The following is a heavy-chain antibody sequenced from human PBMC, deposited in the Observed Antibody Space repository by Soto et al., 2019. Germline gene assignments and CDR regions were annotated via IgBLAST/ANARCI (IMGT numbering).Heavy chain of an antibody. Sequence: ASVKVSCTASGYTFTSYGISWVRQAPGQGLEWMGWISAYNGNTNYAQKLQGRVTMTTDTSTSTAYMELRSLRSDDTAVYYCARVDTIFGVVISDPDYFDYWGQGTLVTVSS. CDR3: ARVDTIFGVVISDPDYFDY. J-gene: IGHJ4*02. CDR2: ISAYNGNT. CDR1: GYTFTSYG. V-gene: IGHV1-18*01. D-gene: IGHD3-3*01.